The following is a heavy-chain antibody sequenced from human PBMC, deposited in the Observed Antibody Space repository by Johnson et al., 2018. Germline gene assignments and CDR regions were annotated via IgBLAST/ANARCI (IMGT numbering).Heavy chain of an antibody. CDR1: GGSISSYY. D-gene: IGHD6-13*01. CDR3: ARESRIAAAGTYYYYYYMDV. CDR2: SYYSGST. V-gene: IGHV4-59*01. Sequence: QVQLQESGPGLVKPSETLSLTCTVSGGSISSYYWSWIRQPPGKGLEWIGYSYYSGSTHYNPSLKSRVTISVDTSKNQFSLKLSPVTAADTAVYYCARESRIAAAGTYYYYYYMDVWGKGTTVTVSS. J-gene: IGHJ6*03.